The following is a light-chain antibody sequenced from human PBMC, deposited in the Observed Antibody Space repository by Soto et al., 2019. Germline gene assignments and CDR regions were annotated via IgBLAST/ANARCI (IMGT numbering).Light chain of an antibody. CDR3: QQSYSTTWT. V-gene: IGKV1-39*01. CDR2: AAS. Sequence: DLQMTQAPSSLPASVGDRFTLPCRASQTIGSYLNWYKQRQGKAPKXXSYAASSLQSGVPSRFSGRGSETHFTLTISSLQPEDFATYSCQQSYSTTWTFGQGTKVDIK. J-gene: IGKJ1*01. CDR1: QTIGSY.